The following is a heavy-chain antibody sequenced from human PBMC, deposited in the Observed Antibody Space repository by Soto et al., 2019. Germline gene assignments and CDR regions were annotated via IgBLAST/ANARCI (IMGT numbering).Heavy chain of an antibody. Sequence: EVQLLESGGGLVQPGGSLRLSCAASGFTFSSYAMSWVRQAPGKGLEWVSGISSSGGSTYYADSVKGRFTISRDNSKNTLHLQMNSLRAEDTAVYYCARNNWNDASFYYYMDVWGKGTTVTVSS. CDR3: ARNNWNDASFYYYMDV. CDR1: GFTFSSYA. D-gene: IGHD1-20*01. J-gene: IGHJ6*03. V-gene: IGHV3-23*01. CDR2: ISSSGGST.